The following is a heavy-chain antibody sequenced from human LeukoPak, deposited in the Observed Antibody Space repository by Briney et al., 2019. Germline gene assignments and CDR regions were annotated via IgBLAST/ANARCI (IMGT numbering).Heavy chain of an antibody. CDR1: GYTFSTYW. D-gene: IGHD3-3*01. CDR3: AILRTAGYDK. V-gene: IGHV5-51*01. J-gene: IGHJ4*02. Sequence: GESLKISCKGSGYTFSTYWIAWVRQMPGKGLEWMGIIYPGDSDTKYSPSFQGQVTISADETTSTTYLHWSSLKASDTAIYYCAILRTAGYDKWGQGTLVTVSS. CDR2: IYPGDSDT.